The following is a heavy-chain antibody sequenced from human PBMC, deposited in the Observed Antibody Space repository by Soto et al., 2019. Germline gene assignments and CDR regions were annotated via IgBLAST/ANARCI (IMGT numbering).Heavy chain of an antibody. CDR3: ARRYCSSASCPGNYYGMDV. D-gene: IGHD2-2*01. CDR1: GYSFTSYW. Sequence: GESLKISCKGSGYSFTSYWISWVRQMPGKGLEWMGRIDPSDSYTNYSPSFQGHVTISADKSISTAYLQWSSLKASDTAMYYCARRYCSSASCPGNYYGMDVWGQGTTVTVSS. V-gene: IGHV5-10-1*01. CDR2: IDPSDSYT. J-gene: IGHJ6*02.